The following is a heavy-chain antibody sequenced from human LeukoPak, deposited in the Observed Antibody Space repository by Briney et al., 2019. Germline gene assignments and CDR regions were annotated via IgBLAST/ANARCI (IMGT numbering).Heavy chain of an antibody. CDR3: ARGPEYDYVWGSYPDYGGNSGQPFDY. Sequence: GASVKVSCKASGYTFTSYGISWVRQAPGQGLEWMGWISAYNGNTNYAQKLQGRVTMTTDTSTSTVYMELSSLRSEDTAVYYCARGPEYDYVWGSYPDYGGNSGQPFDYWGQGTLVTVSS. D-gene: IGHD3-16*02. V-gene: IGHV1-18*01. CDR2: ISAYNGNT. CDR1: GYTFTSYG. J-gene: IGHJ4*02.